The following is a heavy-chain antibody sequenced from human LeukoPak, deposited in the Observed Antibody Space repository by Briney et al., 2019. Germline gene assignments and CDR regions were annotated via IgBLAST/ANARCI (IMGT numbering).Heavy chain of an antibody. CDR2: SGGSGSVV. J-gene: IGHJ4*02. Sequence: PGGSLRLSCVASLFTFSDYYMSWIRLTPGKGLEWVSYSGGSGSVVHYADSVKGRFTISRDNAKRSLYLQMDSLRAEDTAVYYCASGGVYSSGWYAYWGQGTLVTVSS. V-gene: IGHV3-11*01. CDR1: LFTFSDYY. CDR3: ASGGVYSSGWYAY. D-gene: IGHD6-13*01.